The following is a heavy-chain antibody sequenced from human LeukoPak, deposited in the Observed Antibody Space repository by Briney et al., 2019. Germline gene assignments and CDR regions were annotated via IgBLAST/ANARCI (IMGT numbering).Heavy chain of an antibody. V-gene: IGHV4-34*01. CDR3: ARAYYYGSGSYDY. Sequence: PSETLSLTCVVYGGSCSGYYWSWMRQPPGKGQERIGEINHSGSTNYNPSLKSRVTISVDTSKNQFSLKLSSVTAADTAVYYCARAYYYGSGSYDYWGQGTLVTVSS. J-gene: IGHJ4*02. D-gene: IGHD3-10*01. CDR2: INHSGST. CDR1: GGSCSGYY.